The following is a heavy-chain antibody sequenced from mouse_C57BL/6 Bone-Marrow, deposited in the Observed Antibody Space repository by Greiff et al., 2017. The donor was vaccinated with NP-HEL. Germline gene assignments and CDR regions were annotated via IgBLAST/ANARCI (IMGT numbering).Heavy chain of an antibody. D-gene: IGHD2-2*01. Sequence: QVQLQQSGPELVKPGASVKISCKASGYAFSSSWMNWVKQRPGKGLEWIGRIYPGDGDTNYNGKFKGKATLTADKSSSTAYMQLSSLTSEDSAVYFCARYNYGYDGGFAYWGQGTLVTVSA. CDR3: ARYNYGYDGGFAY. J-gene: IGHJ3*01. CDR2: IYPGDGDT. CDR1: GYAFSSSW. V-gene: IGHV1-82*01.